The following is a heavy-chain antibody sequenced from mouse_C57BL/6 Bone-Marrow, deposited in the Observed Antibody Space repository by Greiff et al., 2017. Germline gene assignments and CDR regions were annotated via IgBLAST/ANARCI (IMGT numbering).Heavy chain of an antibody. J-gene: IGHJ3*01. CDR3: AKNATSYYDYEFAY. V-gene: IGHV2-4*01. Sequence: VHLVESGPGLVQPSQSLSITCTVSGFSLTSYGVHWVRQPPGTGLEWLGVIWSGGSTDYTAAFISRLSSIKDNSKSQVFFKMNRLQADDTAIYYCAKNATSYYDYEFAYWGQGTLVTVSA. CDR1: GFSLTSYG. D-gene: IGHD2-4*01. CDR2: IWSGGST.